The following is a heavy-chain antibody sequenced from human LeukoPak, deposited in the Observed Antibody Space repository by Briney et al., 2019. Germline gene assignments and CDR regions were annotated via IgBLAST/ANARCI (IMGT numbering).Heavy chain of an antibody. CDR3: AKGGSYGPLDY. CDR1: GFTFSNSA. Sequence: PGGSLRLSCAVSGFTFSNSAMTWVRRAPGKGLEWVAAISDSGGDTIYTDSVKDRFTISRDNSKNTLYLQMNSLRADDTAVYYCAKGGSYGPLDYWGQGTLVTVSS. CDR2: ISDSGGDT. J-gene: IGHJ4*02. V-gene: IGHV3-23*01. D-gene: IGHD1-26*01.